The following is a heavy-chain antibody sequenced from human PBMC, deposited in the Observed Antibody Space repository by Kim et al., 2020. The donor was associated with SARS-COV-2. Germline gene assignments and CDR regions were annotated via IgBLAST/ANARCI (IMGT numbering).Heavy chain of an antibody. Sequence: TEYAASVKGRFTISRDDSKNSLYLQMNSLKTEDTAIYYCARRPYGSGGADVWGQGTTVTVSS. D-gene: IGHD3-10*01. V-gene: IGHV3-72*01. CDR2: T. CDR3: ARRPYGSGGADV. J-gene: IGHJ6*02.